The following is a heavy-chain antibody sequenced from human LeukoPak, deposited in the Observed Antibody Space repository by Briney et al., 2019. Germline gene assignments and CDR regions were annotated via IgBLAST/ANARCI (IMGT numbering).Heavy chain of an antibody. CDR1: GFSVSGND. J-gene: IGHJ4*02. D-gene: IGHD3-10*01. Sequence: GGSLRLSCAASGFSVSGNDMIWVRQAPGKGLQWVSIFYSDDSTSHTDSVKGRSSISTDDLKSTLYLQMNRLRPDDTAVYYCARTARIRGVIKTHYYFDYWGQGALVTVSS. CDR3: ARTARIRGVIKTHYYFDY. V-gene: IGHV3-66*01. CDR2: FYSDDST.